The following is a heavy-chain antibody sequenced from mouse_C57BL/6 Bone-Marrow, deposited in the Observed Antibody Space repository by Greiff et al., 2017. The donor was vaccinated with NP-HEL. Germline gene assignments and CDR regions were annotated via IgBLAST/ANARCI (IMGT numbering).Heavy chain of an antibody. J-gene: IGHJ2*01. CDR3: ARQDYYGSSYEFDY. CDR1: GFTFSDYY. Sequence: EVQLVESGGGLVQPGGSLKLSCAASGFTFSDYYMYWVRQTPEKRLEWVAYISNGGGSTYYPDTVKGRFTISRDNAKNTLYLQMSRLKSEDTAMYYCARQDYYGSSYEFDYWGQGTTLTVSS. CDR2: ISNGGGST. V-gene: IGHV5-12*01. D-gene: IGHD1-1*01.